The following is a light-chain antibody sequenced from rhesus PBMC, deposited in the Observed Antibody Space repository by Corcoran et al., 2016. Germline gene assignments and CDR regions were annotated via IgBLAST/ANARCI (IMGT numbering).Light chain of an antibody. CDR1: QGISSY. V-gene: IGKV1-25*01. CDR2: TAC. J-gene: IGKJ4*01. CDR3: QQHNSYPLA. Sequence: DIQMTQSPSSLSAPVGDTVTITCRASQGISSYLAWYQQKPGKAPKLLLYTACPLQSGVASRVSGRGSGTNFTLAISSLPPEDFATYYCQQHNSYPLAFGGGTKVEIK.